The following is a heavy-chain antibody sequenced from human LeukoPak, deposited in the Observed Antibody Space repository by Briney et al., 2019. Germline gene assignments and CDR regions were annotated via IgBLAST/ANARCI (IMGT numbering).Heavy chain of an antibody. CDR3: ARVKMEGDYVWGSYRKYYMDV. CDR1: GGSFSGYY. J-gene: IGHJ6*03. CDR2: INHSGST. D-gene: IGHD3-16*02. V-gene: IGHV4-34*01. Sequence: SETLSLTCAVYGGSFSGYYWSWIRQPPGKGLEWIGEINHSGSTNYNPSLKSRVTISVDTSKNQFSLKLSSVTAADTAVYYCARVKMEGDYVWGSYRKYYMDVWGKGTTVTVSS.